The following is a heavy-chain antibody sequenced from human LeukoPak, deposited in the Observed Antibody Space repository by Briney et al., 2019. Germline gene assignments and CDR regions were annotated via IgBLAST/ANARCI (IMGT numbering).Heavy chain of an antibody. D-gene: IGHD3-10*01. V-gene: IGHV3-21*01. CDR2: ISSSSYI. CDR1: GFTFSSYS. J-gene: IGHJ4*02. CDR3: ARDLGTLTGYCDY. Sequence: GGSLRLSCAASGFTFSSYSMNWVRQAPGKGLEWVSSISSSSYIYYADSVKGRFTISRDNAKNSLYLQMNSLRAEDTAVYYCARDLGTLTGYCDYWGQGTLVTVSS.